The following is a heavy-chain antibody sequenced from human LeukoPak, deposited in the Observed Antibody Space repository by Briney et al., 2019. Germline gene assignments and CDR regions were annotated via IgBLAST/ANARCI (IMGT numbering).Heavy chain of an antibody. Sequence: GASVKVSCKASGYTFTSYYMDWVRQAPGQGLEWMGIINPSGGSTSYAQKFQGRVTMTRDTSTSTVYMELSSLRSEDTAVYYCARGVYGGRLPAASSRWGQGTLVTVSS. CDR2: INPSGGST. CDR1: GYTFTSYY. D-gene: IGHD2-2*01. V-gene: IGHV1-46*01. CDR3: ARGVYGGRLPAASSR. J-gene: IGHJ4*02.